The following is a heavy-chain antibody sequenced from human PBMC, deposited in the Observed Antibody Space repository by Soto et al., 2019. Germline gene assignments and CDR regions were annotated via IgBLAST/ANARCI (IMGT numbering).Heavy chain of an antibody. Sequence: QVQLQQSGPGLVKPSETLSLTCTVSGGSIINYYCSWFRQSPGKGLEWIGYINHDGYSAYNLSLKGRISMAADTSKTQFSLMLDSVTATDTAVYYCARQGYGPQHGRVDAWCQGTTVIVSS. V-gene: IGHV4-59*08. CDR1: GGSIINYY. CDR3: ARQGYGPQHGRVDA. CDR2: INHDGYS. J-gene: IGHJ6*01. D-gene: IGHD1-1*01.